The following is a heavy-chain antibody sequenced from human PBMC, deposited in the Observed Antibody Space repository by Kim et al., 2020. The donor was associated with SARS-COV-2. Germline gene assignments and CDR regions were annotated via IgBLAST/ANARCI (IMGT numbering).Heavy chain of an antibody. Sequence: GGSLRLSCAASGFSFGDYDMHWVRQRIGRGLEWVSATGTAGDTFYADSVRGRFSISRENATSSLYLQMNSLRDGDTAVYYCARGLQIYCDFTNCPFDNWGQVPWSPSPQ. CDR2: TGTAGDT. V-gene: IGHV3-13*01. D-gene: IGHD2-21*01. CDR3: ARGLQIYCDFTNCPFDN. CDR1: GFSFGDYD. J-gene: IGHJ4*01.